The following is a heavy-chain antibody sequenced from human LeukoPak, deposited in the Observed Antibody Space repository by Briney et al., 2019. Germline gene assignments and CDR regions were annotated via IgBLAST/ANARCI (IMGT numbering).Heavy chain of an antibody. CDR1: GFRFSTYA. V-gene: IGHV3-23*01. J-gene: IGHJ4*02. D-gene: IGHD3-16*02. CDR3: AKSLYGGCDY. CDR2: VNGNGGST. Sequence: GSLRLSCAASGFRFSTYAMSWVRQAPRQGLKWVSGVNGNGGSTSYADSVKGRFTIFRDNSKNTVYLQMNSLRVEDTAVYYCAKSLYGGCDYWGQGTVVTVSS.